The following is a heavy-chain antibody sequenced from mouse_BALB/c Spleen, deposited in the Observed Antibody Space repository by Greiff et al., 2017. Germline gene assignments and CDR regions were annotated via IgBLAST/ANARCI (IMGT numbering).Heavy chain of an antibody. CDR3: ARAGITHWYFDV. V-gene: IGHV1-87*01. J-gene: IGHJ1*01. Sequence: VQLQQSGAELARPGASVKLSCKASGYTFTSYWMQWVKQRPGQGLEWIGAIYPGDGDTRYTQKFKGKATLTADKSSSTAYMQLSSLASEDSAVYYCARAGITHWYFDVWGAGTTVTVSS. CDR2: IYPGDGDT. D-gene: IGHD2-4*01. CDR1: GYTFTSYW.